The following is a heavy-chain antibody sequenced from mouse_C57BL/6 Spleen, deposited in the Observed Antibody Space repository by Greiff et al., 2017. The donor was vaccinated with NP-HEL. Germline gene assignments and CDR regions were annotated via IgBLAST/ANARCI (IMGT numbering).Heavy chain of an antibody. D-gene: IGHD1-1*02. J-gene: IGHJ2*01. CDR3: ARHGGTPYYFDY. V-gene: IGHV5-6*01. Sequence: EVKLMESGGDLVKPGGSLKLSFAPPGSPFSSIGCSWFRQTPDKRLECVATIRSGGSYTYYPDSVKGRFTISRDNAKNTLYLQMSSLKSEDTAMYYCARHGGTPYYFDYWGQGTTLTVSS. CDR1: GSPFSSIG. CDR2: IRSGGSYT.